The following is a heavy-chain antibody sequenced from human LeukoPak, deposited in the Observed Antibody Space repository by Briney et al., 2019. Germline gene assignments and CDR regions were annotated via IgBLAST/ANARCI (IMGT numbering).Heavy chain of an antibody. J-gene: IGHJ4*02. CDR1: GFTVSSNY. CDR2: IKQDESEK. CDR3: ARVSSSWPYYFDY. V-gene: IGHV3-7*01. Sequence: GGSLRLSCAASGFTVSSNYMSWVRQAPGKGLEWVANIKQDESEKYYVDSVKGRFTISRDNAKNSLYLQMNSLRAEDTAVYYCARVSSSWPYYFDYWGQGTLVTVSS. D-gene: IGHD6-13*01.